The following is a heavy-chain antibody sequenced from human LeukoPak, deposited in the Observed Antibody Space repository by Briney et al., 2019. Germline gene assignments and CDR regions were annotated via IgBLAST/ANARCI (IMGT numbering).Heavy chain of an antibody. CDR2: ISGGGGST. CDR3: AKDWASGNYFDY. V-gene: IGHV3-23*01. J-gene: IGHJ4*02. CDR1: GFTFSSYA. Sequence: GGSLRLSCAASGFTFSSYAMSWVRQAPGKGLEWVSAISGGGGSTYYADSVKGRFTISRDNSKNTLYLQMNSLRAEDTAVYYCAKDWASGNYFDYWGQGTLVTVSS. D-gene: IGHD1-14*01.